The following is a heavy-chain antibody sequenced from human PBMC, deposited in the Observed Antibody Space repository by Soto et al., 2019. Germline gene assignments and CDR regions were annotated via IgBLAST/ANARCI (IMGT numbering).Heavy chain of an antibody. CDR3: VHPRSTVQIPPT. J-gene: IGHJ5*02. V-gene: IGHV3-64D*06. CDR2: ISSNGDST. Sequence: LRLSFSASGFTFIMFSMHWVRQAPGKGLEYVSGISSNGDSTYYADSVKGRFTISRDNSKNTLYLQMSSLRAVDTAVYYCVHPRSTVQIPPTWDQGTLVTV. CDR1: GFTFIMFS. D-gene: IGHD4-17*01.